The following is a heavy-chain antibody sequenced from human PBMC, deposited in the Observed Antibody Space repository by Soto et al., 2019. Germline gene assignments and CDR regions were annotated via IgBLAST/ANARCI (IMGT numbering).Heavy chain of an antibody. Sequence: QVELQQWGAGLLKPSETLSLTCAVYGGSFSGYSWSWIRQPPGKGLEWIGEINHSGSTNYNPSFKPRVTISVDTSKTQFSLKLSSVTAADTAVYYCARCRKVYSSTWFVDWGQGTLVTVSS. CDR2: INHSGST. CDR1: GGSFSGYS. CDR3: ARCRKVYSSTWFVD. V-gene: IGHV4-34*01. J-gene: IGHJ4*02. D-gene: IGHD6-13*01.